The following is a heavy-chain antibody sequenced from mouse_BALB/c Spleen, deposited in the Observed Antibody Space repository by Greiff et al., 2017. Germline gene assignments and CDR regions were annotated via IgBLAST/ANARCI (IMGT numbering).Heavy chain of an antibody. CDR2: IYPGNVNT. V-gene: IGHV1S56*01. CDR3: ARKYGNYRAWFAY. D-gene: IGHD2-10*02. CDR1: GYTFTSYY. Sequence: QVQLQQSGPELVKPGASVRISCKASGYTFTSYYIHWVKQRPGQGLEWIGWIYPGNVNTKYNEKFKGKATLTADKSSSTAYMQLSSLTSEDSAVYFCARKYGNYRAWFAYWGQGTLVTVSA. J-gene: IGHJ3*01.